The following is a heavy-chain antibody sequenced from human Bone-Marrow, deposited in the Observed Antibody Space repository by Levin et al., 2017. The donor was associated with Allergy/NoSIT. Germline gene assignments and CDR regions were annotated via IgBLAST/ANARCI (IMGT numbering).Heavy chain of an antibody. CDR2: TSSNGGST. J-gene: IGHJ4*02. D-gene: IGHD3-10*01. V-gene: IGHV3-64D*06. Sequence: PGGSLRLSCSASGFTFSSYAMHWVRQAPGKGLEYVSGTSSNGGSTYYADSVKGRFTISRDNSKNTLFLQMSSLRAEDTAVYYCVKDRRGSGRLGPNDYWGQGTLVTVSS. CDR1: GFTFSSYA. CDR3: VKDRRGSGRLGPNDY.